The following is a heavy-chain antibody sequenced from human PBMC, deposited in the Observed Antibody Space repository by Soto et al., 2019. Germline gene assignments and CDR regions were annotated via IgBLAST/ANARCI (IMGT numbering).Heavy chain of an antibody. V-gene: IGHV1-69*02. CDR2: IIPILGIA. CDR3: ARVSWDKAAYYYYYGMDV. Sequence: TMSSPQHANGKGLEWMGRIIPILGIANYAQKFQGRVTITADKSTSTASLKLSSVTAADTAVYYCARVSWDKAAYYYYYGMDVWGQGTTVTVSS. D-gene: IGHD1-26*01. CDR1: T. J-gene: IGHJ6*02.